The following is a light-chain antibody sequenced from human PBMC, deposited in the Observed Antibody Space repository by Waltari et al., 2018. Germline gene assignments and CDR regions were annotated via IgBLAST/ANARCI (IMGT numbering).Light chain of an antibody. CDR3: CSYAGPSTFL. J-gene: IGLJ2*01. CDR2: EVN. CDR1: NSDIGSYNL. V-gene: IGLV2-23*02. Sequence: QSALTQPASVSGSPGQSITISCTGTNSDIGSYNLVSWYQQHPGKAPKLMIYEVNMRPSGVSNRFSGSESGSTASLTISGLQAEDGTDHYCCSYAGPSTFLFGGGTNLTVL.